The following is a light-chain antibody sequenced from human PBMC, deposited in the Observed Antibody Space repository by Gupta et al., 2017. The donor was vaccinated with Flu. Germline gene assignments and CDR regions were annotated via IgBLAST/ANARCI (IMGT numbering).Light chain of an antibody. Sequence: LSLSPGGGAALSCRASQSVSSDLAWYEQKHGQAPRLLIYDGSNSATSVTPRLSSSGGGTELTTIISSIEPADYAVYYCQHRNNARPPLTFGGGTKVEIK. CDR3: QHRNNARPPLT. J-gene: IGKJ4*01. V-gene: IGKV3-11*01. CDR1: QSVSSD. CDR2: DGS.